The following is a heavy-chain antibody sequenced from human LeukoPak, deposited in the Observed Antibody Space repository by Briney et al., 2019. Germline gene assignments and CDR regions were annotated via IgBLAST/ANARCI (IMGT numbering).Heavy chain of an antibody. V-gene: IGHV3-21*01. D-gene: IGHD3-22*01. Sequence: GGSLRLSCAASGFTFSSYSMIWVRQAPGKGLEWVSSISSSSSYIYYADSVKGRFTISRDNAKNSLYLQMNSLRAEDTAVYYCASNDGYYDSSGYHGDYWGQGTLVTVSS. CDR1: GFTFSSYS. CDR3: ASNDGYYDSSGYHGDY. J-gene: IGHJ4*02. CDR2: ISSSSSYI.